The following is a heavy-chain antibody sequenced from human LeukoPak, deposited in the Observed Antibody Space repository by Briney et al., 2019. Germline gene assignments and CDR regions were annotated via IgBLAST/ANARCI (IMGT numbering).Heavy chain of an antibody. Sequence: GGSLRLSCAASGFTFSSYGMHWVRQAPGKGLEWVAVISYDGSNKYYADSVKGRFTISRDNSKNTLYLQMNSLRAEDTAVYYCAHSPFSPFDYWGQGTLVTVSS. V-gene: IGHV3-30*03. CDR2: ISYDGSNK. J-gene: IGHJ4*02. D-gene: IGHD5-18*01. CDR1: GFTFSSYG. CDR3: AHSPFSPFDY.